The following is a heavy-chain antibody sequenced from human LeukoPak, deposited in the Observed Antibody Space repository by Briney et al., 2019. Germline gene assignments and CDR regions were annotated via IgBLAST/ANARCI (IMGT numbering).Heavy chain of an antibody. Sequence: GASVKVSCKASGYTFTSYYMHWVRQAPGQGLEWMGIINPSGGSTSYAQKFQGWVTMTRDTSISTAYMELSRLRSDDTAVYYCAREYYDSSGYPYYFDYWGQGTLVTVSS. D-gene: IGHD3-22*01. V-gene: IGHV1-46*01. CDR1: GYTFTSYY. CDR3: AREYYDSSGYPYYFDY. J-gene: IGHJ4*02. CDR2: INPSGGST.